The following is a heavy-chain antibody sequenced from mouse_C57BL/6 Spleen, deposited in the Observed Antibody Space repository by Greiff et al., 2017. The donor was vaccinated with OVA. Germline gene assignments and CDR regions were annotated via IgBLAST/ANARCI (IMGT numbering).Heavy chain of an antibody. CDR1: GYAFSSYW. CDR2: IYPGDGDT. V-gene: IGHV1-80*01. Sequence: LQQSGASVKISCKASGYAFSSYWMNWVKQRLGKGLERIGQIYPGDGDTNYNGKFKGKATLTADKSSSTAYMQLSSLTSEDSGVYFCARGEDYYAMDFWGQGTSVTVSS. CDR3: ARGEDYYAMDF. J-gene: IGHJ4*01.